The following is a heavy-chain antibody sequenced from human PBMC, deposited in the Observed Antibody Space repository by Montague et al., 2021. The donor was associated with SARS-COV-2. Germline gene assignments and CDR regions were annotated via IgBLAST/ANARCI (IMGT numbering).Heavy chain of an antibody. J-gene: IGHJ4*02. Sequence: SETLSLTCTVSSGSLSTYYWSWIRQSPAKGLEWIGYMYQTGNMIYNPSLRSRVSISADTSKSQFSLRLTSVTAADSARYYCARNMAYWGQRVLVIV. D-gene: IGHD2/OR15-2a*01. V-gene: IGHV4-4*09. CDR2: MYQTGNM. CDR3: ARNMAY. CDR1: SGSLSTYY.